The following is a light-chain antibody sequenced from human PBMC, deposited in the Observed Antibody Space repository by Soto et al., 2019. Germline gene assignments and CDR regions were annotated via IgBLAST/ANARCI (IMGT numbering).Light chain of an antibody. Sequence: QSALTQPASVSGSPGQSITISCTGTSSDIGVYNYVSWYQQHPGKAPKLVICEVSNRPSGVSNRFSGSKSGNTASLTISGLQADDEADYYCSSFTSGNTWVFGGGTKLTVL. J-gene: IGLJ3*02. CDR2: EVS. V-gene: IGLV2-14*01. CDR1: SSDIGVYNY. CDR3: SSFTSGNTWV.